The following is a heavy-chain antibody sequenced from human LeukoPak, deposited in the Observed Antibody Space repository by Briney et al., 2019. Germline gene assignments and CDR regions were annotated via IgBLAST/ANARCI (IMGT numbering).Heavy chain of an antibody. J-gene: IGHJ4*02. D-gene: IGHD6-6*01. CDR2: ISSSGGTT. CDR3: AKDGQYSSSSPYYFDY. Sequence: GGSLRLSCAASGFTFSSYAMSWVRQAPGKGLEWVSGISSSGGTTYYADSVKGRFTISRDNSKNTLYLQMDSLRAEDTAVCYCAKDGQYSSSSPYYFDYWGQGTLVTVSS. V-gene: IGHV3-23*01. CDR1: GFTFSSYA.